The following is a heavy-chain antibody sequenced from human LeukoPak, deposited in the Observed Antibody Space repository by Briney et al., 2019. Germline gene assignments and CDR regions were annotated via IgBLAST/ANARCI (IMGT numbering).Heavy chain of an antibody. CDR3: ARHSSGYLSYFDY. D-gene: IGHD3-22*01. CDR2: IYYSGST. V-gene: IGHV4-59*08. CDR1: GGSISSYD. Sequence: SETLSLTCTVSGGSISSYDWSWIRQPPGKGLEWIGYIYYSGSTNYNPSLKSRVTISLDTSKNQFSLKLSSVTAADTAVYYCARHSSGYLSYFDYWGQGTLVTVSS. J-gene: IGHJ4*02.